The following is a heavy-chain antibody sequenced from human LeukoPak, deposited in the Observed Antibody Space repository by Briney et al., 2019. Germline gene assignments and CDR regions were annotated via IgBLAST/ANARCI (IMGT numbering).Heavy chain of an antibody. CDR2: IYTSGST. J-gene: IGHJ4*02. V-gene: IGHV4-4*07. Sequence: PSETLSLTCTVSGGSISSYYWSWIRQPAGKGLEWIGRIYTSGSTNYNPSLKSRVTMSVDTSKNQFSLKLSSVTAADTAVYYCARFSPEMATIGSAFDYWGQGTLVTVSS. CDR3: ARFSPEMATIGSAFDY. D-gene: IGHD5-24*01. CDR1: GGSISSYY.